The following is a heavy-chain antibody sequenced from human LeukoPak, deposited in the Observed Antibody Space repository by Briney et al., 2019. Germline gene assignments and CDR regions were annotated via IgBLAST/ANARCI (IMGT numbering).Heavy chain of an antibody. CDR3: ARDQPDGSGSYDWFDP. D-gene: IGHD3-10*01. CDR2: INHSGST. V-gene: IGHV4-34*01. Sequence: SETLSLTCAVYGGSFSGYYWSWIRQPPGKGLEWIGEINHSGSTNYNPSLKSRVTISVDTSKNQFSLKLSSVTAADTAVYYCARDQPDGSGSYDWFDPWGQGTLVTVSS. J-gene: IGHJ5*02. CDR1: GGSFSGYY.